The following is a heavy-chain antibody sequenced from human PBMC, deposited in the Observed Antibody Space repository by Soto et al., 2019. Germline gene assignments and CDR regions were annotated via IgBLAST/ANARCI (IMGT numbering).Heavy chain of an antibody. Sequence: EVHLWDSGGDLVQPGGSLRVSCVGSGYTFSSRAMSWVRQAPGKGLEWVSGIDGGGTTDYADSVKGRFTISRDNSQATLYLQMNSLRAEDTAVYYCATLLGFSSGGSWYSHVADYWGQGTLVTVSS. CDR1: GYTFSSRA. V-gene: IGHV3-23*01. CDR2: IDGGGTT. D-gene: IGHD2-8*02. CDR3: ATLLGFSSGGSWYSHVADY. J-gene: IGHJ4*02.